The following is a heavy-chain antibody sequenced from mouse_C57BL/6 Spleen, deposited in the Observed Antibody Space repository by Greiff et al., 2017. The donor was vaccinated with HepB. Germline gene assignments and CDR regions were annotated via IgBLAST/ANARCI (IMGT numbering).Heavy chain of an antibody. CDR1: GFNIKDYY. CDR3: ATTIYDGYHYYAMDY. Sequence: VQLQQSGAELVKPGASVKLSCTASGFNIKDYYMHWVKQRTEQGLEWIGRIDPEDGETKYAPKFQGKATITADTSSNTAYLQLSSLTSEDTAVYYGATTIYDGYHYYAMDYWGQGTSVTVSS. V-gene: IGHV14-2*01. D-gene: IGHD2-3*01. CDR2: IDPEDGET. J-gene: IGHJ4*01.